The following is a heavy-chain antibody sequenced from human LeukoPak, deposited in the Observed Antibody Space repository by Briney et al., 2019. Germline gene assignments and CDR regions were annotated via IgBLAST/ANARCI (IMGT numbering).Heavy chain of an antibody. CDR1: GGSISSSSYY. J-gene: IGHJ4*02. CDR2: IYYSGST. Sequence: SETLSLTCTVSGGSISSSSYYWGWIRQPPGKGLEWIGSIYYSGSTYYNPSLKSRVTIPVDTSKNQFSLKLSSVTAADTAVYYCARGWELQSDLDYWGQGTLVTVSS. CDR3: ARGWELQSDLDY. V-gene: IGHV4-39*01. D-gene: IGHD1-26*01.